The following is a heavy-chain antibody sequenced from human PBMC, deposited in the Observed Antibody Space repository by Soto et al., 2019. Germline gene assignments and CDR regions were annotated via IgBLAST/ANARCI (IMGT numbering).Heavy chain of an antibody. V-gene: IGHV3-23*01. Sequence: EVQLLESGGGLVQPGGSLRLSCAASGFTFSDYAMNWVRQAAGRGLEWVTAITSGGNTYYAESVRGRFTVSRDNSKNTLFLQMNSVRGEDTAVYYCAKDFRRRGSGYDLGDYLGQGTLVTVSS. CDR2: ITSGGNT. D-gene: IGHD5-12*01. CDR3: AKDFRRRGSGYDLGDY. J-gene: IGHJ4*02. CDR1: GFTFSDYA.